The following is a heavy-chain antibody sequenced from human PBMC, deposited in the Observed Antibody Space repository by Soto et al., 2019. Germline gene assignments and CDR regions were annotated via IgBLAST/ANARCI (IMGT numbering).Heavy chain of an antibody. CDR3: ARLRRICDGDCYSTNWYDP. Sequence: ASVKVSCKASGYTFTSYAMHWVRQAPGQRLEWMGWINAGNGNTKYSQKFQGRVTITRDTSASTAYMELSSLRSEDTAVYYCARLRRICDGDCYSTNWYDPWGQGTLVTVSS. CDR1: GYTFTSYA. V-gene: IGHV1-3*01. J-gene: IGHJ5*02. CDR2: INAGNGNT. D-gene: IGHD2-21*02.